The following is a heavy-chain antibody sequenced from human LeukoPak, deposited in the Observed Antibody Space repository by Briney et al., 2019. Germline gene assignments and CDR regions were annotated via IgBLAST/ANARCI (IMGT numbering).Heavy chain of an antibody. J-gene: IGHJ4*02. CDR2: INPNSGGT. Sequence: ASVNVTCKASGYTVNGYYMHWVRQAPGQGLEWMGWINPNSGGTNHAQKFQGRVTMTRDTSISTAYMELSRLRSDDTAVYYCARVGGATTFYFDYWGQGTLVTVSS. CDR3: ARVGGATTFYFDY. V-gene: IGHV1-2*02. D-gene: IGHD1-26*01. CDR1: GYTVNGYY.